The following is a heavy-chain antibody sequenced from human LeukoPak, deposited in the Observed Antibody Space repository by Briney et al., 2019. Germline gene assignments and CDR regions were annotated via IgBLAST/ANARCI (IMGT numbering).Heavy chain of an antibody. CDR3: ARSSSSWYDGGWYYYMDV. CDR2: INPSGGST. D-gene: IGHD6-13*01. V-gene: IGHV1-46*01. J-gene: IGHJ6*03. CDR1: GYTFTSYY. Sequence: GASVKVSCKASGYTFTSYYMHWVRQAPGQGLEWMGIINPSGGSTSYAQKFQGRVTMTRDMSTSIVYMELSSLRSEDTAVYYCARSSSSWYDGGWYYYMDVWGKGTTVTVSS.